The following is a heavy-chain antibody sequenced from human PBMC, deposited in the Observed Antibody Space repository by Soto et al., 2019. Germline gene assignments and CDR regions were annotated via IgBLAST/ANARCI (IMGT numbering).Heavy chain of an antibody. D-gene: IGHD3-22*01. J-gene: IGHJ4*02. V-gene: IGHV3-23*01. CDR2: ISYGGGTT. CDR1: EFTFSNYG. CDR3: AKNPGYYYDSTGYHFDY. Sequence: GRSHRLRYAASEFTFSNYGRSWVRQAPGKGLEWVSAISYGGGTTYYADSVKGRFTISRDNSKNTLYLQMNSLRAEDTAVYYCAKNPGYYYDSTGYHFDYWGQGTLVTVSS.